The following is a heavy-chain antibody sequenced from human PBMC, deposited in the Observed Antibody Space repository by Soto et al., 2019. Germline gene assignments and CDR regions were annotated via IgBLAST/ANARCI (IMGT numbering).Heavy chain of an antibody. CDR1: GFTFSTYW. D-gene: IGHD3-10*01. Sequence: EAQLVESGGGLVQPGGSLRLSCAASGFTFSTYWMHWVRQAPGGGLVWVSRIKGDESNTNYADSEKGRFTISRDNAKNTVYLQMNSLRAEDTAIYYCARGALRAYYLDYWGQGVLVTVSS. J-gene: IGHJ4*02. CDR3: ARGALRAYYLDY. CDR2: IKGDESNT. V-gene: IGHV3-74*01.